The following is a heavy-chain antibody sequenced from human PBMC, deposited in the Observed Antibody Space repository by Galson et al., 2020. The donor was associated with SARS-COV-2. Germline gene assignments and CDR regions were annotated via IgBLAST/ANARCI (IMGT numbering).Heavy chain of an antibody. V-gene: IGHV3-7*03. CDR1: GFALSRNW. CDR2: IKQDGSEM. CDR3: AREYAGTTALFDC. J-gene: IGHJ4*02. D-gene: IGHD4-4*01. Sequence: GESLKISCAASGFALSRNWMTWVRQAPGKGLEWVAKIKQDGSEMYYADSVKGRFTISRDNPKNSLFLHMSSLRAEDTAVYYCAREYAGTTALFDCWGPGTLVIVSS.